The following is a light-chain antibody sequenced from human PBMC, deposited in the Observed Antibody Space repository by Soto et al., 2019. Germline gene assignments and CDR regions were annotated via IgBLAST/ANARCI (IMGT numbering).Light chain of an antibody. CDR2: DVS. CDR3: SSFTFISIF. J-gene: IGLJ1*01. CDR1: SSDIGANNY. Sequence: QSALTQPASVSGSPGQSITISCTGTSSDIGANNYVSWYQQHPGKAPKLMIYDVSDRASGASSRFSGSKSGNTASLTISGLLPEDEADYYCSSFTFISIFFGTGTKVTVL. V-gene: IGLV2-14*03.